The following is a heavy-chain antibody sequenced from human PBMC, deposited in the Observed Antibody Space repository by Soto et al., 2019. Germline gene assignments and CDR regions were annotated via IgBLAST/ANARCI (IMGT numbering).Heavy chain of an antibody. Sequence: SVKFSCKASGDPFSSDSVSWVRRAPVQGVEWMGGIIPILGTANYAQKFQGRVTITADEPTITAYMELSSLRSEDTAVYYCAREVRSTVASYYHYGMDVWGQGTTVTVSS. J-gene: IGHJ6*02. CDR2: IIPILGTA. V-gene: IGHV1-69*13. D-gene: IGHD4-17*01. CDR1: GDPFSSDS. CDR3: AREVRSTVASYYHYGMDV.